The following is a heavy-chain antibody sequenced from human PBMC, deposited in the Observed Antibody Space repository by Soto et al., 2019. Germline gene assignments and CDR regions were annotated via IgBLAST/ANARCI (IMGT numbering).Heavy chain of an antibody. V-gene: IGHV3-30*18. CDR1: GFTFSSYA. CDR2: ITYDGSNT. J-gene: IGHJ4*02. CDR3: AKSHSTALVPYYFDY. Sequence: GGSLRLSCAASGFTFSSYAMSWVRQAPGKGLEWVTVITYDGSNTYYADSVKGRFTISRDNSKDTLYLQMSSLRAEDTAVYYCAKSHSTALVPYYFDYWGQGTLVTVSS. D-gene: IGHD5-18*01.